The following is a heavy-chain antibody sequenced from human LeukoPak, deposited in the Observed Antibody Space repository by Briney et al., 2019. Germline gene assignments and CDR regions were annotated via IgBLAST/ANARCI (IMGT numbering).Heavy chain of an antibody. Sequence: GGSLRLSCAASGFTFSSYGMHWVRQAPGKGLEWVAVISYDGSNKYYADSVKGRFTISRDNSKNTLYLQMNSLRAEDTAAYYCAKDFGDYYYYYGMDVWGQGTTVTVSS. D-gene: IGHD3-10*01. CDR2: ISYDGSNK. V-gene: IGHV3-30*18. J-gene: IGHJ6*02. CDR1: GFTFSSYG. CDR3: AKDFGDYYYYYGMDV.